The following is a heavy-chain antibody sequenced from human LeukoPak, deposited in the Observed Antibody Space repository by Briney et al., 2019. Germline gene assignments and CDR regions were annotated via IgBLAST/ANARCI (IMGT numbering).Heavy chain of an antibody. J-gene: IGHJ6*02. V-gene: IGHV3-13*01. CDR2: IGTAGDT. D-gene: IGHD5-24*01. CDR1: GATFSSYD. CDR3: ARERRWGDGYNWEYYYYGMAV. Sequence: GGSLRLSCAASGATFSSYDMHRVRQATGKGLEWVSAIGTAGDTYYPGSGKGRFTISRENAKNDLDLQMNRMRAEETAEYYCARERRWGDGYNWEYYYYGMAVWGQGTTVTVSS.